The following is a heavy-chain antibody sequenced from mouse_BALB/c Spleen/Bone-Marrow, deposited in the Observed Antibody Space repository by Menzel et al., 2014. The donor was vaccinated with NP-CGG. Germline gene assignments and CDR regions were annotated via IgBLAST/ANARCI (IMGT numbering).Heavy chain of an antibody. J-gene: IGHJ2*01. CDR1: GYTFSSYW. CDR2: ILPGSGST. D-gene: IGHD2-3*01. CDR3: ARRGYDGYH. Sequence: VQLQESGAELMKPGATVKISCKATGYTFSSYWIEWVKQRPGHGLEWIGEILPGSGSTNYNEKFKGKATFTADTPSNTAYMQLSSLTSGDSAVYYCARRGYDGYHWGQGTTLTVSS. V-gene: IGHV1-9*01.